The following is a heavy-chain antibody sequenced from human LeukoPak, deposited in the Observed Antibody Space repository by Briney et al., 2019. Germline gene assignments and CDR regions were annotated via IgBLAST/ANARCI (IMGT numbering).Heavy chain of an antibody. V-gene: IGHV1-69*13. J-gene: IGHJ5*02. Sequence: SVKVSCKASGGTFISYAISWVRQAPGQGLEWMGGIIPIFGTANYAQKFQGRVTITADESTSTVYMELSSLRSEDTAVYYCARDRQGELRPSDWFDPWGQGTQVTVSS. CDR3: ARDRQGELRPSDWFDP. CDR2: IIPIFGTA. CDR1: GGTFISYA. D-gene: IGHD1-26*01.